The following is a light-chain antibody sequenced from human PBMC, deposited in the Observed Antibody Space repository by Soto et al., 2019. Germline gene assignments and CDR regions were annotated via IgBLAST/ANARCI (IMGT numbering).Light chain of an antibody. CDR2: AAS. CDR3: QQYYSYPPWP. V-gene: IGKV1-8*01. J-gene: IGKJ1*01. CDR1: QGISSY. Sequence: AIRMTQSPSSLSASTGDRVTITCRASQGISSYLAWYQQKPGKAPKLLIYAASTLQSGVPSRFSGSGSGTDFTLTISCLQSEDFATYYCQQYYSYPPWPFGQGTKVDIK.